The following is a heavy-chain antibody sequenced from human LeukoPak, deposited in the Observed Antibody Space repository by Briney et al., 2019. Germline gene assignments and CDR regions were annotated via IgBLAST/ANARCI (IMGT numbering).Heavy chain of an antibody. CDR1: GGSFSGYY. V-gene: IGHV4-34*01. CDR3: ARHATNYDILTGYRYYFDY. Sequence: SETLSLTCAVYGGSFSGYYWSWIRQPPGKGLEWIGEINHSGSTYYNPSLKSRVTISVDTFKNQFSLKLSSVTAADTAVYYCARHATNYDILTGYRYYFDYWGQGTLVTVSS. D-gene: IGHD3-9*01. CDR2: INHSGST. J-gene: IGHJ4*02.